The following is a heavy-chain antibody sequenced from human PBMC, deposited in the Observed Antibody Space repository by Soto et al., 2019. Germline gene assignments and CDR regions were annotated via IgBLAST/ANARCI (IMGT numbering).Heavy chain of an antibody. CDR2: ISYDGNNK. Sequence: QVQLVESGGGVVQPGRSLRLSCAASGFTFSSYAMHWVRQAPGKGLEWVAVISYDGNNKYYAHSVKGRFTISRDNSKNTLYLQMNSLRAEDTAVYYCARAGCDGGSCYTLVGLRYGMDVWGQGNTVTVSS. CDR3: ARAGCDGGSCYTLVGLRYGMDV. V-gene: IGHV3-30-3*01. D-gene: IGHD2-15*01. CDR1: GFTFSSYA. J-gene: IGHJ6*02.